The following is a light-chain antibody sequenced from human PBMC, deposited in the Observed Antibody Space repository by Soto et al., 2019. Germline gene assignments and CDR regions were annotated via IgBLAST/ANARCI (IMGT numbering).Light chain of an antibody. J-gene: IGKJ1*01. CDR3: QQAAA. CDR1: QSIDSNH. V-gene: IGKV3-20*01. Sequence: EIVLTQSPGTLSLSPGERATLSCRTSQSIDSNHLAWYQQKPGQAPRLLMYDISSRATGITDRFSGSGAGTDYTLTISKLEPKDFVVYYCQQAAAFGKGTPVEIK. CDR2: DIS.